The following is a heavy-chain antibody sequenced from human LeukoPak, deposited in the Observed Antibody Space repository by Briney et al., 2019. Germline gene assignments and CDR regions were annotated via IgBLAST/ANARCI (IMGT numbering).Heavy chain of an antibody. J-gene: IGHJ4*02. CDR3: ASYGSGSYYAPYYFDY. D-gene: IGHD3-10*01. CDR1: GGTFSSYA. Sequence: SVKVSCKASGGTFSSYAISWVRQAPGQGLEWMGGIIPIFGTANYAQKFQGRVTITADESTSTAYMELSSLRSEDTAVYYCASYGSGSYYAPYYFDYWGQGTPVTVSS. V-gene: IGHV1-69*01. CDR2: IIPIFGTA.